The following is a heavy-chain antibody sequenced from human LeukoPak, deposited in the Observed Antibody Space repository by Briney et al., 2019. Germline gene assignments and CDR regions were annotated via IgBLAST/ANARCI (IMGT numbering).Heavy chain of an antibody. CDR3: AGNYDFWSGYYGRNDY. V-gene: IGHV4-61*02. CDR1: GGSISSGGYY. D-gene: IGHD3-3*01. CDR2: IYSSGST. Sequence: SQTLSLTCTVSGGSISSGGYYWSWIRQPAGKGLEWIGRIYSSGSTNYKPSLKSRVTISVDTSKNQFSLKLSSVTAADTAVYYCAGNYDFWSGYYGRNDYWGQGTLVTVSS. J-gene: IGHJ4*02.